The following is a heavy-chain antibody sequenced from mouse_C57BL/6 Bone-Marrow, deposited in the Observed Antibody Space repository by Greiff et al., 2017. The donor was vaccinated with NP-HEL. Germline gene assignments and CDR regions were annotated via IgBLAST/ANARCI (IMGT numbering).Heavy chain of an antibody. Sequence: QVQLQQPGAELVKPGASVKLSCKASGYTFTSYWMQWVKQRPGQGLEWIGEIDPSDSYTNYNQKFKGKATLTVDTSSSTAYMQLSSLTSEDSAVYYCARDYYGSRTRDYWGQGTTLTVSS. CDR2: IDPSDSYT. CDR3: ARDYYGSRTRDY. J-gene: IGHJ2*01. V-gene: IGHV1-50*01. D-gene: IGHD1-1*01. CDR1: GYTFTSYW.